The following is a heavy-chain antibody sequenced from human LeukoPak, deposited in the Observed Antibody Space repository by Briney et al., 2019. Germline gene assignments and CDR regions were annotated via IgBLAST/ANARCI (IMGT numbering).Heavy chain of an antibody. Sequence: PGGSLRLSCAASGFTLSSFAMNWVRQAPGKGLEWVSALSGSGGSTFYADSVKGRVTISRDNSENTLYLQMHSLSAEDTAVYYCVKRTVNYPFDFWGQGTLLTVSS. D-gene: IGHD1-7*01. CDR1: GFTLSSFA. CDR2: LSGSGGST. CDR3: VKRTVNYPFDF. V-gene: IGHV3-23*01. J-gene: IGHJ4*02.